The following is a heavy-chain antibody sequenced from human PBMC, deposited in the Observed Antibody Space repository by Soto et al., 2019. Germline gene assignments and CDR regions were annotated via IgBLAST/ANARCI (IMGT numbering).Heavy chain of an antibody. D-gene: IGHD3-22*01. J-gene: IGHJ5*02. CDR2: IYPGDSDT. V-gene: IGHV5-51*01. CDR1: GYSFTSYW. CDR3: ARGGGRDHDSSGYYYLNWFDP. Sequence: GESRKISCKGSGYSFTSYWIGWVRQMPGKGLEWMGIIYPGDSDTRYSPSFQGQVTISADKSISTAYLQWSSLKASDTAMYYCARGGGRDHDSSGYYYLNWFDPWGQGTLVTVSS.